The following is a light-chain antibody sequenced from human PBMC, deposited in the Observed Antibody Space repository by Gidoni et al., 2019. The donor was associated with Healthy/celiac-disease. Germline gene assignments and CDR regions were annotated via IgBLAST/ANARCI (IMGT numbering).Light chain of an antibody. Sequence: DIPMTQSPSSLSASVGDRLTITCQASQDSSNYLNWYQQKPGKAPKLLSYDASNLETGVPSMFSGSGSGTDFTFTISILQPEDIATYYCQQYDNLPLTFGGGTKVEIK. V-gene: IGKV1-33*01. CDR2: DAS. CDR1: QDSSNY. CDR3: QQYDNLPLT. J-gene: IGKJ4*01.